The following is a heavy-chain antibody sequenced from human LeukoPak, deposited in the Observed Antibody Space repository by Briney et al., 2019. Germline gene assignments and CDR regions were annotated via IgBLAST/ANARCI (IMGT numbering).Heavy chain of an antibody. V-gene: IGHV5-10-1*01. CDR2: IDPSDSYT. D-gene: IGHD6-13*01. J-gene: IGHJ5*02. Sequence: GESLRISCKGSGYSFTSYWISWVRQMPGKGLGWMGRIDPSDSYTNYSPSFQGHVTISTDKSISTAYLQWSSLKASDTAMYYCARLAGYEESFDPWGQGALVTVSS. CDR3: ARLAGYEESFDP. CDR1: GYSFTSYW.